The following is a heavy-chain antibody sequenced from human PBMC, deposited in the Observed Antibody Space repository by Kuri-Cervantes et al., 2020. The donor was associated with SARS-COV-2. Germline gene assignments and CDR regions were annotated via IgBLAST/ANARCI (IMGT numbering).Heavy chain of an antibody. J-gene: IGHJ4*02. CDR1: GFTFSIYW. CDR2: IKEDGSEK. D-gene: IGHD5-24*01. Sequence: GRSLRLSCAASGFTFSIYWMSWVRQAPGKGLEWVANIKEDGSEKYYVDSVKGRFTISRDNAKNSLYLQMNSLRAEDTAVYHCARVDGYKYSPYYFDYWGQGILVTVSS. V-gene: IGHV3-7*01. CDR3: ARVDGYKYSPYYFDY.